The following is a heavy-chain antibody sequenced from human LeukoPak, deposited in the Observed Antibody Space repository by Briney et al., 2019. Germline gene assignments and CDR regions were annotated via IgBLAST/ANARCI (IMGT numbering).Heavy chain of an antibody. CDR3: ARDRGSIAARRPELDY. CDR1: GFTFSSYS. J-gene: IGHJ4*02. D-gene: IGHD6-6*01. V-gene: IGHV3-21*01. CDR2: ISSSSSYI. Sequence: GGSLRLSCAASGFTFSSYSMNWVRQAPGKGLEWVSSISSSSSYIYYADSVKGRFTISRDNAKNSLYLQMNSLRAEDTAVYYCARDRGSIAARRPELDYWGQGTLVTVSS.